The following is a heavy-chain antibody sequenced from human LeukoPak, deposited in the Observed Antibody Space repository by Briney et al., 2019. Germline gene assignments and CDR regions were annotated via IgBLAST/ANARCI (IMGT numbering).Heavy chain of an antibody. CDR2: IWYDGSNK. CDR1: GFAFSSYG. V-gene: IGHV3-33*07. Sequence: GKSLRLSCAASGFAFSSYGMYWVRQAPGKGLEWVALIWYDGSNKYYADSVKGRFTISRDSSKNTLYLEMSSLRAEDTAVYFCARERTLYVSGSGYGMDVWGQGTTVTVSS. D-gene: IGHD3-10*01. J-gene: IGHJ6*02. CDR3: ARERTLYVSGSGYGMDV.